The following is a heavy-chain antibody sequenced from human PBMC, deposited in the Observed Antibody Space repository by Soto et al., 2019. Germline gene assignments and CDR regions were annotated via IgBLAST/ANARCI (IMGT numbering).Heavy chain of an antibody. CDR1: GYSISTGYS. CDR2: IYHSGNT. V-gene: IGHV4-38-2*01. D-gene: IGHD2-2*01. CDR3: GRVYCTTTSCFLNGVDI. Sequence: PSETLSLTCAVSGYSISTGYSWVWIRQPPGEGLEWLGNIYHSGNTYYNPSLKSRITISIDTAKNHLSLNLASVTATDTAMYFCGRVYCTTTSCFLNGVDIWGQGTTVTVSS. J-gene: IGHJ6*02.